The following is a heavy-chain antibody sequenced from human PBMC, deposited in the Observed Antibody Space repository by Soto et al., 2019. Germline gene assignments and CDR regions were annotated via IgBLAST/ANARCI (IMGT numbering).Heavy chain of an antibody. CDR2: IYYSGST. V-gene: IGHV4-31*03. CDR1: GGSISSGGYY. J-gene: IGHJ4*02. Sequence: PSETLSRTCTVSGGSISSGGYYWSWIRPHPGKGLEWIGYIYYSGSTYYNPSLKSRVTISVDRSKNQFSLKLSSVTAADTAVYYCARGLYCSGGSCYGGIYYDYWGQGTLVTVSS. CDR3: ARGLYCSGGSCYGGIYYDY. D-gene: IGHD2-15*01.